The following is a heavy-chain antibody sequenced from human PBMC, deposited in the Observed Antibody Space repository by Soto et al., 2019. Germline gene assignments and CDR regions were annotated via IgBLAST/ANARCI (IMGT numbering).Heavy chain of an antibody. D-gene: IGHD3-22*01. V-gene: IGHV4-30-4*01. Sequence: QVQLQESGPGLGKPSQTLSLTCTVSCCSISSGDYYWSWILQPPGKGLEWIGYIYYSGSTYYNPSLTRRVTISVATSKNQFSLKLSSVTAADTAVYYCARVDSSGYQPFDYWGQGTLVTVSS. J-gene: IGHJ4*02. CDR1: CCSISSGDYY. CDR2: IYYSGST. CDR3: ARVDSSGYQPFDY.